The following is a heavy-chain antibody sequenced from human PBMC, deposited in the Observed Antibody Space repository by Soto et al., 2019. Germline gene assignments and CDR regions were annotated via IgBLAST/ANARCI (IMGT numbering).Heavy chain of an antibody. V-gene: IGHV4-31*11. D-gene: IGHD5-18*01. CDR2: IYYSGST. Sequence: QVQLQESGPGLVKPSQTLSLTCAVSGGSIRSDGSYWTWIRQLPGGGLEWIGYIYYSGSTSYNPSLESRASISVDSSENQFSLRLTSVTAADTAEYYCARRAGNRRGYPIDSWGQGTLVTVSS. CDR3: ARRAGNRRGYPIDS. CDR1: GGSIRSDGSY. J-gene: IGHJ4*02.